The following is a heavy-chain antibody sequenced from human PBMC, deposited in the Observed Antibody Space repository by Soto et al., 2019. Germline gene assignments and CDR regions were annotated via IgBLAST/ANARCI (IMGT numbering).Heavy chain of an antibody. D-gene: IGHD1-1*01. Sequence: EVQLVESGGGLVQPGGSLRLSCAASGFTFSSYSMNWVRQAPGKGLEWVSYISSSSSTIYYADSVKGRFTISRDNAKNSLYLQMNSLRDEDTAVYYCASELADLNWCDPWGQVTLVTVSS. CDR3: ASELADLNWCDP. J-gene: IGHJ5*02. V-gene: IGHV3-48*02. CDR2: ISSSSSTI. CDR1: GFTFSSYS.